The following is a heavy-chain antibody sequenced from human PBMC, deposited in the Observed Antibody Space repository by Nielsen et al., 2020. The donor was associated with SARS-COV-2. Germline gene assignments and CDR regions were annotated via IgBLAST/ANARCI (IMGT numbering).Heavy chain of an antibody. V-gene: IGHV1-18*01. Sequence: WVRQAPGQGLEWMGWISAYNGNTNYAQKLQGRVTMTTDTSTSTAYMELRSLRSDDTAVYYCARVLSSSSREETDYWGQGTLVTVSS. CDR2: ISAYNGNT. CDR3: ARVLSSSSREETDY. D-gene: IGHD6-6*01. J-gene: IGHJ4*02.